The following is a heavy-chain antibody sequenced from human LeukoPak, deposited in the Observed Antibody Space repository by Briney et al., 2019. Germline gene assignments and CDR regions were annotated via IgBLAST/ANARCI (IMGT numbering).Heavy chain of an antibody. CDR3: ARIVLEGGYSYGEFDY. CDR2: IYYSGST. V-gene: IGHV4-59*01. D-gene: IGHD5-18*01. J-gene: IGHJ4*02. CDR1: GGSISSYY. Sequence: SETLSLTCTVSGGSISSYYWSWIRQPPGKGLEWTGYIYYSGSTNYNPSLKSRVTISVDTSKNQFSLKLSSVTAADTAVYYCARIVLEGGYSYGEFDYWGQGTLVTVSS.